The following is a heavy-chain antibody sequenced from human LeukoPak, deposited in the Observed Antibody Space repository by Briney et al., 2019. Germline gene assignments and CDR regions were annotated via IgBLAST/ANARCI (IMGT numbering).Heavy chain of an antibody. V-gene: IGHV4-59*01. CDR2: IYYSGST. CDR1: GGSISNYY. Sequence: SETLSLTCTVSGGSISNYYWSWIRQPPGKGLEWIGYIYYSGSTNYNPSLKSRVTISVDTSKNQFSLKLSSVTAADTAVYYCAREKYCGGDCYPQTSGYFDYWGQGTLVTVSS. J-gene: IGHJ4*02. D-gene: IGHD2-21*02. CDR3: AREKYCGGDCYPQTSGYFDY.